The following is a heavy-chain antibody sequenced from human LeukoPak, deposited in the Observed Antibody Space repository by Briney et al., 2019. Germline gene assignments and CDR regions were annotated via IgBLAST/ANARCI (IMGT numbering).Heavy chain of an antibody. CDR2: ISYDGSNK. Sequence: PGGSLRLSCAASGFAFSSHDMHWVRQAPGKGLEWVAVISYDGSNKYYADSVKGRFTISRDNSKNTLYLQMNSLRAEDTAVYYCANSADYGDWAHFDYWGQGTLVTVSS. CDR1: GFAFSSHD. J-gene: IGHJ4*02. V-gene: IGHV3-30*18. CDR3: ANSADYGDWAHFDY. D-gene: IGHD4-17*01.